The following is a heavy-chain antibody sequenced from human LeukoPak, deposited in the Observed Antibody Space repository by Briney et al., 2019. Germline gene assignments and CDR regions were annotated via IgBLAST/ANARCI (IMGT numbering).Heavy chain of an antibody. J-gene: IGHJ3*02. CDR1: GFTFSSYA. CDR2: IRPDGSNK. V-gene: IGHV3-30*02. D-gene: IGHD2/OR15-2a*01. CDR3: AKGPTFGDAFDI. Sequence: PGGSLRLSCAASGFTFSSYAMSWVRQAPGKGLEWVAFIRPDGSNKYYADSVRGRFTISRDNSKNTLYLQMNSPRTEDTAMYYCAKGPTFGDAFDIWGQGTVVTVSS.